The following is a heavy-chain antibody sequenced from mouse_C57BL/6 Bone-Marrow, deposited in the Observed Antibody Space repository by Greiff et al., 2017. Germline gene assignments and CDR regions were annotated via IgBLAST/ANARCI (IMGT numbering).Heavy chain of an antibody. J-gene: IGHJ1*03. CDR2: IDPSDSYT. Sequence: QVQLQQPGAELVMPGASVKLSCKASGYTFTSYWMHWVKQRPGQGLEWIGEIDPSDSYTNYNQKFKGKSTLTVDKSSSTAYMQLSSLTSEDSAVXYCASRPDCYYESWYFDVWGTGTTVTVSS. CDR3: ASRPDCYYESWYFDV. D-gene: IGHD2-3*01. V-gene: IGHV1-69*01. CDR1: GYTFTSYW.